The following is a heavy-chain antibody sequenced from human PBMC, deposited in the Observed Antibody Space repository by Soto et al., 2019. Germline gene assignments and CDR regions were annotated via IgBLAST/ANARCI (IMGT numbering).Heavy chain of an antibody. D-gene: IGHD2-2*01. J-gene: IGHJ5*02. CDR3: AREWASSASCYGCWFDP. Sequence: EVQLVESGGGLVKPGGSLRLSCAASGFTFSSYTMSWVRQAPGKGLEWVSSISGSGTNIYYADSVKGRFTISRDNAKTSLYLQMNSLRAEDTAVYYCAREWASSASCYGCWFDPWGQGTLVTVSS. CDR1: GFTFSSYT. V-gene: IGHV3-21*01. CDR2: ISGSGTNI.